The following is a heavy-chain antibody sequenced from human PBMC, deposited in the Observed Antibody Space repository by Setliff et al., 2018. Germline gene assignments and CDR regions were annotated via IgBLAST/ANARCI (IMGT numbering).Heavy chain of an antibody. CDR3: AKPQVELRWGFES. J-gene: IGHJ4*02. CDR1: GFNFSDYW. Sequence: QPGGSLRLSCAASGFNFSDYWMHWVRQVPGKGLVWVSRLSGDADVSRPTYADSVKGRFTTSRDNAKNTLYLQMNSLTVEDTALYYCAKPQVELRWGFESWGQGTLVTVSS. CDR2: LSGDADVSRP. D-gene: IGHD1-7*01. V-gene: IGHV3-74*01.